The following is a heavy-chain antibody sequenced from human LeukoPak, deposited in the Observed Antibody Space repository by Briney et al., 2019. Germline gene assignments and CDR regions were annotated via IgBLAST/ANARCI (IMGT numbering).Heavy chain of an antibody. D-gene: IGHD5-24*01. CDR1: GFTFDDYA. Sequence: GGSLRLSCAASGFTFDDYAMHWVRQAPGKGLEWVSGISWNSGSIGYADSVKGRFTISRDNAKNSLYLQMNSLRAEDTALYYCARDGGDGYNGPFDYWGQGTLVTVSS. V-gene: IGHV3-9*01. CDR2: ISWNSGSI. J-gene: IGHJ4*02. CDR3: ARDGGDGYNGPFDY.